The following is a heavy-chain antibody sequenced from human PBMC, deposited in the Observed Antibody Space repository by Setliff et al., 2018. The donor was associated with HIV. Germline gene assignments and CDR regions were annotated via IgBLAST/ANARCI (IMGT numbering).Heavy chain of an antibody. J-gene: IGHJ4*02. Sequence: GESLKISCAASGFTFSGAEIHWVRQASGKGLEWVGRIRSKADKYATDYGASAKGRFIISRDNSKNTLYLQLNSLRPEDTAVYYCASARIPTGGTSTSFDYWGQGTLVTVSS. D-gene: IGHD1-1*01. CDR2: IRSKADKYAT. CDR1: GFTFSGAE. CDR3: ASARIPTGGTSTSFDY. V-gene: IGHV3-73*01.